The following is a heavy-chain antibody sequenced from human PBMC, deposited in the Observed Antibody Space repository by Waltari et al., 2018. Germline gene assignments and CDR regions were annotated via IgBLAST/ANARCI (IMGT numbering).Heavy chain of an antibody. Sequence: QLQLQESGPGLVKPSETLSLTCTASGGSISSSTYYWGWIRQPPGQGLEWIGNIYYSGTTYYNPSLRSRATISVDTSKNQFSLKLSSVTAADTAVYYCARAPITVVPGTQKGGMDVWGHGTTVSVSS. V-gene: IGHV4-39*01. J-gene: IGHJ6*02. CDR1: GGSISSSTYY. CDR3: ARAPITVVPGTQKGGMDV. D-gene: IGHD3-3*01. CDR2: IYYSGTT.